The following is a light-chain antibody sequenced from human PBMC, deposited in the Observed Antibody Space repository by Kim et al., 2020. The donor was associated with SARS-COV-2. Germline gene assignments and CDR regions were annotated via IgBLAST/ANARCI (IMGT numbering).Light chain of an antibody. CDR1: NIGSKS. Sequence: SYELTQPPSVSVAPGKTARITCGGNNIGSKSVHWYQQKPGQAPVLVIYYDSDRPSGIPERFSGSNSGNTATLTISGTQAMDEADYYCQAWDSSTHNYVFGTGTKVTVL. J-gene: IGLJ1*01. CDR3: QAWDSSTHNYV. CDR2: YDS. V-gene: IGLV3-21*01.